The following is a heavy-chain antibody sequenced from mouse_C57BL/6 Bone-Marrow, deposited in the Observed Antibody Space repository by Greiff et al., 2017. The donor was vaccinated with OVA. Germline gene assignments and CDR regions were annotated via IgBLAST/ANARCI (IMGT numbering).Heavy chain of an antibody. CDR1: GFNIKDDY. CDR3: TTRAICYGYDDGFAY. D-gene: IGHD2-2*01. Sequence: VQLQQSGAELVRPGASVKLSCTASGFNIKDDYMHWVKQRPEQGLEWIGWIDPENGDTEYASKFQGKATIPADTASNTAYLQLSSLTSEDTAVYYCTTRAICYGYDDGFAYWGQGTLVTVSA. V-gene: IGHV14-4*01. CDR2: IDPENGDT. J-gene: IGHJ3*01.